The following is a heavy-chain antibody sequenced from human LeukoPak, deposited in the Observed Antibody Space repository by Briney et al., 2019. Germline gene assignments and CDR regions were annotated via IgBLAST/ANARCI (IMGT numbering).Heavy chain of an antibody. Sequence: PSETLSLTCTVSGGSISSSSYYWGWIRQPPGKGLEWIGSIYYSGSTYYNPSLKSRVTISVDTSKNQFSLKLSSVTAADTAVYYCARASRIQLWLYDYWGQGTLVTVSS. CDR1: GGSISSSSYY. CDR2: IYYSGST. CDR3: ARASRIQLWLYDY. J-gene: IGHJ4*02. D-gene: IGHD5-18*01. V-gene: IGHV4-39*07.